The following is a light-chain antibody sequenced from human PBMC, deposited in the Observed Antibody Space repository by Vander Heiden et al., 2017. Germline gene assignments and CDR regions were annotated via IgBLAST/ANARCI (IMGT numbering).Light chain of an antibody. Sequence: DIQMTQSPSTLSASAGDRVTIPCRASQDISIWLAWYQQKPGQAPNLLIHKASNLESGVPSRFSGSGSGTEFTLTISSLQPDDFATYYCQHYNNFPYTFGQGTKLEIK. CDR1: QDISIW. CDR2: KAS. CDR3: QHYNNFPYT. J-gene: IGKJ2*01. V-gene: IGKV1-5*03.